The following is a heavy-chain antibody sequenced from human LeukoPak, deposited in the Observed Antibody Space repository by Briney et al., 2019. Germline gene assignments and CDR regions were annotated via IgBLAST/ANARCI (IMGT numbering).Heavy chain of an antibody. CDR2: ISGSGGST. Sequence: GGSLRLSCAASGFTFSSYGMSWVRQAPGKGLEWGSAISGSGGSTYYADSVKGRFTNSRDNSKNTLYLQMNSLRAEDTAVYYCAKIECSSTSCYFDYWGQGTLVTVSS. CDR3: AKIECSSTSCYFDY. V-gene: IGHV3-23*01. D-gene: IGHD2-2*01. CDR1: GFTFSSYG. J-gene: IGHJ4*02.